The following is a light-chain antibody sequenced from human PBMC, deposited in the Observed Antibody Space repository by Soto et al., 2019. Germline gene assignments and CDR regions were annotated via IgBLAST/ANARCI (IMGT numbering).Light chain of an antibody. CDR2: GAS. CDR1: QSVSSSY. V-gene: IGKV3-20*01. CDR3: QHYRTS. J-gene: IGKJ4*01. Sequence: EIVLTQSPGTLSLSPGERATLSCRASQSVSSSYLAWYQQKPGQAPRRLIYGASSRATGIPDRCSGSGSGTDFTLTITRLEPEEFAVYYCQHYRTSFGGGTRVEIK.